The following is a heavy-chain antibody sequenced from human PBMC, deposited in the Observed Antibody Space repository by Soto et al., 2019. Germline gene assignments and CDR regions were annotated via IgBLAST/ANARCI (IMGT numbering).Heavy chain of an antibody. CDR1: GYIFINYD. J-gene: IGHJ5*01. D-gene: IGHD6-19*01. CDR3: VREGQWPS. Sequence: ASVKVSCKASGYIFINYDIHWVRQAPGQRLEWMGWINTGNGNTKYSQKFQGRVTITRDTSATTVYMELSGLKSEDTAMFYCVREGQWPSWGQ. CDR2: INTGNGNT. V-gene: IGHV1-3*04.